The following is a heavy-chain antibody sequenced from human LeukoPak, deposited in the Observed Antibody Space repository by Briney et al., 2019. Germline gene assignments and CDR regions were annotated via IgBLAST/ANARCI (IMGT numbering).Heavy chain of an antibody. V-gene: IGHV1-18*01. D-gene: IGHD3-22*01. CDR1: GYSFPFYG. J-gene: IGHJ4*02. Sequence: ASVKVSCKASGYSFPFYGINWVRQAPGQGLEWMGWISADSGNTNYAQKFQGRVTITRDTSASTAYMELSSLRSEDTAVYYCARTHYYDSSGYYYWGQGTLVTVSS. CDR2: ISADSGNT. CDR3: ARTHYYDSSGYYY.